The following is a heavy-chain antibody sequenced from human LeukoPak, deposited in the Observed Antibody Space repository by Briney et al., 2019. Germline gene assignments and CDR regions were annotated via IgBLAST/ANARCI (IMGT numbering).Heavy chain of an antibody. J-gene: IGHJ1*01. Sequence: SETLSLTCAVYGGSFSGYYWSWIRQPPGKGLEWIGEINHSGSTNYNPSLKSRVTISVDTSKNQFSLKLSSVTAADTAVYYCARPSTKYSSSSGYFQHWGQGTLVTVSS. CDR1: GGSFSGYY. CDR2: INHSGST. D-gene: IGHD6-6*01. CDR3: ARPSTKYSSSSGYFQH. V-gene: IGHV4-34*01.